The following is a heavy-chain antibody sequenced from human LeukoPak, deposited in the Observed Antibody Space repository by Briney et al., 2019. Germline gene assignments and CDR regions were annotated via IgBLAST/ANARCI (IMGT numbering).Heavy chain of an antibody. Sequence: SETLSLTCAVYGGSFSGYYWSWIRQTPGKGLEWIGEINHSGSTNYNPSLKSRVTISVDTSKNQFSLKLSSVTAADTAVYYCARVKDDSSGYSFDYWGQGTLVTVSS. J-gene: IGHJ4*02. D-gene: IGHD3-22*01. CDR1: GGSFSGYY. CDR3: ARVKDDSSGYSFDY. CDR2: INHSGST. V-gene: IGHV4-34*01.